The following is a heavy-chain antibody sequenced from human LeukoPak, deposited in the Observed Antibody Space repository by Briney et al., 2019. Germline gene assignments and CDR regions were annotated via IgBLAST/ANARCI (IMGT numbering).Heavy chain of an antibody. D-gene: IGHD3-10*01. CDR1: GFTFSSYG. J-gene: IGHJ4*02. Sequence: GASLRLSCAASGFTFSSYGMHWVRQAPGKGLEWVAVISYDGSNKYYADSVKGRFTISRDNSKNTLYLQMNSLRAEDTAVYYCAKDGITMVRGVIIKRRGNYFDYWGQGTLVTVSS. V-gene: IGHV3-30*18. CDR3: AKDGITMVRGVIIKRRGNYFDY. CDR2: ISYDGSNK.